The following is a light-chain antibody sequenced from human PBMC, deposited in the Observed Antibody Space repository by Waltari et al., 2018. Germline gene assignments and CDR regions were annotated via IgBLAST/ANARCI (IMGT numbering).Light chain of an antibody. Sequence: EIVMTQSPATLSVSPGEAATLSCRASRAIANHLAWYQQKPGQALRLLIYDASTRATGIPARFSGILSGTEFTLTITSLQSEDSAVYVCQQFNTGYSFGQGTKLEIK. CDR1: RAIANH. V-gene: IGKV3-15*01. CDR2: DAS. CDR3: QQFNTGYS. J-gene: IGKJ2*01.